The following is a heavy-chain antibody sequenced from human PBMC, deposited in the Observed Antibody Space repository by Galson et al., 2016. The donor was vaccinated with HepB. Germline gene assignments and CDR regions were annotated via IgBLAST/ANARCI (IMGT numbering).Heavy chain of an antibody. CDR1: GASITSSY. V-gene: IGHV4-59*01. Sequence: SETLSLTCTVSGASITSSYWSWIRQPPGKRLEWIGHMFYIGSSNYSPSLKSRVTMSVDTSRNQFSLKLSSVTAADTAVYYCARARGVGDFDFWGQGTLVTVSS. D-gene: IGHD2-8*01. CDR3: ARARGVGDFDF. J-gene: IGHJ4*02. CDR2: MFYIGSS.